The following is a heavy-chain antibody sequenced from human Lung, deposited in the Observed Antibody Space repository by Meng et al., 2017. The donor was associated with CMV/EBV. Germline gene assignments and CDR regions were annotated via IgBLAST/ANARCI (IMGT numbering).Heavy chain of an antibody. J-gene: IGHJ4*02. Sequence: QVQLVQFGSELKKPGDSLKVSCQAAGYTFTSSSMNWVRHAPGQGLEWMGWININTGNPTYAQGFTGRFVFSLDTSVSTAYLQIDSLKADDTAVYYCARGNGWRFDYWGQGTLVTVSS. V-gene: IGHV7-4-1*01. CDR3: ARGNGWRFDY. CDR1: GYTFTSSS. CDR2: ININTGNP. D-gene: IGHD6-19*01.